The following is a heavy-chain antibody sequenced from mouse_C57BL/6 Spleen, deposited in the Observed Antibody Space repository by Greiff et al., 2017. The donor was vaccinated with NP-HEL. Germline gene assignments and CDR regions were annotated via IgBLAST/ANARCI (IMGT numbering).Heavy chain of an antibody. CDR1: GFTFSNYW. V-gene: IGHV6-3*01. J-gene: IGHJ3*01. D-gene: IGHD2-1*01. CDR3: TEDGKLFAY. Sequence: EVKVVESGGGLVQPGGSMKLSCVASGFTFSNYWMNWVRQSPEKGLEWVAQIRLKSDNYATHYAESVKGRFTISRDDSKSSVYLQMNNLRAEDTGIYYCTEDGKLFAYWGQGTLVTVSA. CDR2: IRLKSDNYAT.